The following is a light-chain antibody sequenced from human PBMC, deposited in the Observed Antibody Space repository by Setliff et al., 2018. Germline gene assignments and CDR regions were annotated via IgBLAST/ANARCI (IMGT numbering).Light chain of an antibody. J-gene: IGKJ1*01. V-gene: IGKV4-1*01. CDR2: WAS. Sequence: DIVMTQSPDSLDVSLGERVTINCKSSRSVLYASDSRNYLAWYQQKPGQSPKLLISWASVRESGVPDRFSGGGSETDFTLTISSLQAEDVAVYYCQQYYTTPQTFGRGTKVDIK. CDR3: QQYYTTPQT. CDR1: RSVLYASDSRNY.